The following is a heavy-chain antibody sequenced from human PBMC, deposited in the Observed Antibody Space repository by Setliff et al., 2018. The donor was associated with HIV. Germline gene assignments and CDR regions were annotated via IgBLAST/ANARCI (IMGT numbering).Heavy chain of an antibody. Sequence: SETLSLTCTVSGYSISSGYYWGWIRRPPGKGLEWIGSIYARGSTYYNPSLKSRVTISVDTSKNQFSLKLSSVTAADTAVYYCARELLRSWDGSENSYKPYYFDYWGQGTLVTVSS. J-gene: IGHJ4*02. CDR3: ARELLRSWDGSENSYKPYYFDY. CDR2: IYARGST. D-gene: IGHD3-10*01. V-gene: IGHV4-38-2*02. CDR1: GYSISSGYY.